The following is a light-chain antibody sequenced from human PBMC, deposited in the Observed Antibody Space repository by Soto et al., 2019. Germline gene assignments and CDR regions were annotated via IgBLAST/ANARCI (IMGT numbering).Light chain of an antibody. J-gene: IGLJ3*02. CDR1: TSDIGGYNF. CDR3: SSYTRSTTLL. V-gene: IGLV2-14*01. Sequence: QSALTQPASVSGSPGQAITISCTGTTSDIGGYNFVSWYQQPPGKAPKLIIYEVANRPSGVSDRFSGSKSGNTASLTISGLQAEDEADYYRSSYTRSTTLLFGGGTKLTVL. CDR2: EVA.